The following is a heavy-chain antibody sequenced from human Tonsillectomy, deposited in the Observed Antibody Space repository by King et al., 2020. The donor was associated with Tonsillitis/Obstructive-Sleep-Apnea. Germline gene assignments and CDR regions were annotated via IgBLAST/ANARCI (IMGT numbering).Heavy chain of an antibody. CDR3: ARSAATPSPLDY. CDR2: IYPDYSDT. V-gene: IGHV5-51*01. J-gene: IGHJ4*02. D-gene: IGHD2-15*01. Sequence: VQLVESGAEVKKPGESLKISCKGSGYSFTNYWIGWVRQMPGKGLECMGIIYPDYSDTRYSPSFQGQVTISADNSISTASLQGSSLKASDTAIYYCARSAATPSPLDYWGQGTLVTVSS. CDR1: GYSFTNYW.